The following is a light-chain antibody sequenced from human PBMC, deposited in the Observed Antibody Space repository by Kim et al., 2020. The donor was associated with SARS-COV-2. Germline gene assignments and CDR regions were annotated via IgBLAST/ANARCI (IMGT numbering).Light chain of an antibody. CDR1: SSNIGSNY. CDR3: AAWDDSLSVWV. Sequence: GQRVTISGTGSSSNIGSNYVYWYQQLPGTAPKLLIYSNNQRPSGVPDRFSGSKSGTSASLAISGLRSEDEADYYCAAWDDSLSVWVFGGGTKLTVL. J-gene: IGLJ3*02. V-gene: IGLV1-47*02. CDR2: SNN.